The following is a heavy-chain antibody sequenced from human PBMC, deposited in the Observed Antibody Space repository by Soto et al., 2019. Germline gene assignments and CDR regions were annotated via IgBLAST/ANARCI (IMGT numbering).Heavy chain of an antibody. Sequence: ASVKVSCKASGYTFTSYYMHWVRQAPGQGLEWMGIINPSGGSTSYAQKFQGRVTMTRDTSTSTVYMELSSLRSEDTAVYYCARVTHRVGRTTVVNGMDVWGQGTTVTVSS. CDR2: INPSGGST. D-gene: IGHD4-17*01. CDR3: ARVTHRVGRTTVVNGMDV. CDR1: GYTFTSYY. J-gene: IGHJ6*02. V-gene: IGHV1-46*01.